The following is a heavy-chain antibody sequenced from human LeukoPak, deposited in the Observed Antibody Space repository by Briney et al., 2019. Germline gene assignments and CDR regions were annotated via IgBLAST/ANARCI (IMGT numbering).Heavy chain of an antibody. CDR1: GGSISSYY. Sequence: SETLSLTCTASGGSISSYYWSWIRQPPGKGLEWIGRIYTSGSTNYNPSLKSRVTISVDKSKNEFSLKLSSVTAADTAVYYCAGGYIVVVPGHFDYCGQGTLVTVSS. J-gene: IGHJ4*02. CDR2: IYTSGST. D-gene: IGHD2-2*01. V-gene: IGHV4-4*07. CDR3: AGGYIVVVPGHFDY.